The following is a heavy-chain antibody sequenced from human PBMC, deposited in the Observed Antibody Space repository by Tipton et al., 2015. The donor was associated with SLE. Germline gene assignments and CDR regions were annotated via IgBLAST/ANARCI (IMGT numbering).Heavy chain of an antibody. Sequence: TLSLTCTVSGGSISSGSYYLSWIRQPAGKGLEWIGHIYTSGSTNYNPSLKSRVTISVDTSKNQFSLKLRSVTAADTAVYYCAGAWQGYCSGGTCYVLDYWGQGTLVTVSS. V-gene: IGHV4-61*09. CDR3: AGAWQGYCSGGTCYVLDY. CDR1: GGSISSGSYY. CDR2: IYTSGST. J-gene: IGHJ4*02. D-gene: IGHD2-15*01.